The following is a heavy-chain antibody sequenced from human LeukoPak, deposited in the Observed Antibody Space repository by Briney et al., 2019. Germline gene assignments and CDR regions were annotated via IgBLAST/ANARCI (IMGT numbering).Heavy chain of an antibody. CDR3: ARDSSGWRGYFDY. CDR1: GFTFSSYS. D-gene: IGHD6-19*01. J-gene: IGHJ4*02. V-gene: IGHV3-21*01. CDR2: ISSSSSYI. Sequence: GGSLRLSCSASGFTFSSYSMNWVRQAPGKGLEWVSSISSSSSYIYYADSVKGRFTISRDNAKNSLYLQMSSLRAEDTAVYYCARDSSGWRGYFDYWGQGTLVTVSS.